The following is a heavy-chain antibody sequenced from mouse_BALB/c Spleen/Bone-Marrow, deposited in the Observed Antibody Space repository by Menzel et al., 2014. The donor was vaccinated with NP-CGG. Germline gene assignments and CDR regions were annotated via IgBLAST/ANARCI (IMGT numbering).Heavy chain of an antibody. CDR2: INPGSGGT. CDR1: GYAFTNYL. D-gene: IGHD2-10*01. J-gene: IGHJ2*01. Sequence: QVQLKESGAELVRPGTSVKVSCKASGYAFTNYLIEWVKQRPGQGLERIGVINPGSGGTNYNEKFKGKATLAADKSSSTAYMQLSSLTSDDSAVYFCARGAYYGNYFDYWGQGTTLTVSS. CDR3: ARGAYYGNYFDY. V-gene: IGHV1-54*01.